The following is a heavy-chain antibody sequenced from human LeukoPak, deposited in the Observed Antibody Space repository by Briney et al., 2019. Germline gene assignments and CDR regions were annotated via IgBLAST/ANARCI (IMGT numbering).Heavy chain of an antibody. J-gene: IGHJ5*02. D-gene: IGHD3-10*01. CDR2: IRYDGSNK. V-gene: IGHV3-30*02. CDR1: GFAFSSYG. Sequence: GGSLRLSCAASGFAFSSYGMHWVRQAPGKGLEWVAFIRYDGSNKYYADSVKGRFTISRDNSKSTVYLQMNSLRVEDAAVYYCSKDLTSDFGGDLDPWGQGTLVTVSS. CDR3: SKDLTSDFGGDLDP.